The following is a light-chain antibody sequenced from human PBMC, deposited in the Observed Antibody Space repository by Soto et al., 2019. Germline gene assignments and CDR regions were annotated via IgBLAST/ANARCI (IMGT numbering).Light chain of an antibody. Sequence: EIVLTQSPATLPLSPGERATLSCRASQSVSRYLAWYQQKPGQAPRLLIYDASNRATGIPARFSGSGSGTDFTLTISSLEPEDFAVYYCQQRSNWPPGYTFGQGTKLEIK. CDR3: QQRSNWPPGYT. V-gene: IGKV3-11*01. CDR2: DAS. CDR1: QSVSRY. J-gene: IGKJ2*01.